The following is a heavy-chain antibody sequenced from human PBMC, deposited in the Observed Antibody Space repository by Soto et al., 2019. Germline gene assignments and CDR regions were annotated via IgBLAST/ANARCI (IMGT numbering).Heavy chain of an antibody. CDR3: ARHLYSGESSGYYCY. CDR1: DGSISRSTFY. Sequence: QLQLQESGPGLVKPSETLSLTCTVSDGSISRSTFYWGWIRQPTGKVLEWIVSVHYTGNTYYNPSLKSRVTKGSNSSQNHVSLKLCTVTAADTAVYYRARHLYSGESSGYYCYWGQGALFPFSS. J-gene: IGHJ4*02. D-gene: IGHD5-12*01. CDR2: VHYTGNT. V-gene: IGHV4-39*01.